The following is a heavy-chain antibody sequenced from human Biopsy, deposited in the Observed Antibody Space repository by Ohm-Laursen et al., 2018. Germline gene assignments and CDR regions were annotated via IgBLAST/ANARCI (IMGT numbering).Heavy chain of an antibody. Sequence: SETLSLTCPVSGGAISTDGYYWSWIRQTPGKGLEWIGEINHSGRTNYNPSLKSRVTISVDTSKNQFSLKVRSVTAADTAVYHCVRGVDYYDPYHYSALDVWGQGTTVTVSS. D-gene: IGHD3-22*01. J-gene: IGHJ6*02. CDR3: VRGVDYYDPYHYSALDV. CDR1: GGAISTDGYY. CDR2: INHSGRT. V-gene: IGHV4-34*01.